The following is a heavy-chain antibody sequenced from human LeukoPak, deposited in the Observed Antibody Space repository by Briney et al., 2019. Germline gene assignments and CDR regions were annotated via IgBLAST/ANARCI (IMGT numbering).Heavy chain of an antibody. J-gene: IGHJ4*02. CDR3: ARDQGQQLALDY. D-gene: IGHD6-13*01. CDR1: GFTFSSYS. Sequence: GGPLRLSCAASGFTFSSYSMNWVRQAPGKGLEWVSSISSSSSYIYYADSVKGRFTISRDNAKNSLYLQMNSLRAEDTAVYYCARDQGQQLALDYWGQGTLVTVSS. V-gene: IGHV3-21*01. CDR2: ISSSSSYI.